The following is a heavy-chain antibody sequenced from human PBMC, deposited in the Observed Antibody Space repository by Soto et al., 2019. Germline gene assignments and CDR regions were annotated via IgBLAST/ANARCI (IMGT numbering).Heavy chain of an antibody. CDR1: GFTFDDYA. CDR3: AKDYYGSGTVGGAFDI. CDR2: ISWNSGSI. V-gene: IGHV3-9*01. Sequence: GGSLRLSCAASGFTFDDYAMHWVRQAPGKGLEWVSGISWNSGSIGYADSVKGRFTISRDNAKNSLYLQMNSLRAEDTALYYCAKDYYGSGTVGGAFDIWGQGTMVTVSS. D-gene: IGHD3-10*01. J-gene: IGHJ3*02.